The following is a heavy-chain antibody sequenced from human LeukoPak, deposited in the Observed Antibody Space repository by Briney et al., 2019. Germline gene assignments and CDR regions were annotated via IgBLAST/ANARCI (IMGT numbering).Heavy chain of an antibody. CDR3: ARGRRDLSGIVGALAPFGY. J-gene: IGHJ4*02. D-gene: IGHD1-26*01. CDR1: GDSVSSNSAA. V-gene: IGHV6-1*01. CDR2: TYYRSKWYN. Sequence: SQTLSLTCAISGDSVSSNSAARNWIRQSPSRGLEWLGRTYYRSKWYNDYAVSVKSRITINPDTSKNQFSLQLNSVTPEDTAVYYCARGRRDLSGIVGALAPFGYWGQGTLVTVSS.